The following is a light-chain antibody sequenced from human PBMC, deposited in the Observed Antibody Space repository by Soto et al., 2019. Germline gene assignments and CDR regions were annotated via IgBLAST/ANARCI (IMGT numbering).Light chain of an antibody. CDR3: QQYHDSPMNT. Sequence: VLPQSPDTLSLSPGDRATLSCRASQSVRSTFLAWYQQKPGQAPRLLIYGASNRAAGIPERFGGSASGTEFTRTISRLEPDDSAVYYCQQYHDSPMNTFGQGTKLQIK. CDR1: QSVRSTF. CDR2: GAS. J-gene: IGKJ2*01. V-gene: IGKV3-20*01.